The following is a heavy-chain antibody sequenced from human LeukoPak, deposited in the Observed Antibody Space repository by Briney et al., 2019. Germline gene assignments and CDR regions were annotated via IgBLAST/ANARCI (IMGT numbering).Heavy chain of an antibody. Sequence: PSETLSLTCTVSGGSIRSSYYYWGWIRQPPGKGLEWIGSIYDSGSTYYNPSLKSRVTISVDTSKNQFSLRLSSVTAADTAVYYCARQVTFGYAYAYYFDYWGQGTLVTVSS. CDR3: ARQVTFGYAYAYYFDY. CDR2: IYDSGST. V-gene: IGHV4-39*01. D-gene: IGHD3-16*01. J-gene: IGHJ4*02. CDR1: GGSIRSSYYY.